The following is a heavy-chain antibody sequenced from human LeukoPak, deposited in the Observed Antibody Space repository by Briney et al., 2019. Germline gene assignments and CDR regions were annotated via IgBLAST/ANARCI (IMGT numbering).Heavy chain of an antibody. D-gene: IGHD3-10*01. CDR3: ARDTYYYGSGSYTDY. CDR2: ISGSGGDT. CDR1: GFTFSSYA. V-gene: IGHV3-23*01. J-gene: IGHJ4*02. Sequence: GGTLRLSCAASGFTFSSYAMTWVRQVPGKGLEWVSVISGSGGDTYYADSVKGRFTISRDNSKNTLYLQMNSLRAEDTAVYYCARDTYYYGSGSYTDYWGQGTLVTVSS.